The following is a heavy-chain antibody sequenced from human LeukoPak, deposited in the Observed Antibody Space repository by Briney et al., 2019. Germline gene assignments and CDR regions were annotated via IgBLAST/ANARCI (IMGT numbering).Heavy chain of an antibody. Sequence: SQTLSLTCTVPGGSISSGSYYWSWIRQPAGKGLAWIGRIYTSGSTNYNPSLKSRVTISVDTSKNQFSLKLSSVTAADTAVYYCARDRHSYYYDSSGYYYGKRGYFDYWGQGTLVTVSS. V-gene: IGHV4-61*02. CDR2: IYTSGST. D-gene: IGHD3-22*01. J-gene: IGHJ4*02. CDR1: GGSISSGSYY. CDR3: ARDRHSYYYDSSGYYYGKRGYFDY.